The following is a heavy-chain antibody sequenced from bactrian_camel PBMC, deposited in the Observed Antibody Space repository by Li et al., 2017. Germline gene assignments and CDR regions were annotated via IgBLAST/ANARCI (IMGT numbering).Heavy chain of an antibody. D-gene: IGHD7*01. Sequence: HVQLVESGGGSVQAGGSLRLSCAASGYGFCADCTYDMSWYRQAPGKEREFVSGIDRDGSTNYADSVKGRFTISQDNAKNTLYLQMNSLKPEDTAMYYCKTDVTCHSWHHCDGRYWGQGTQVTVS. CDR2: IDRDGST. CDR1: GYGFCADCTYD. J-gene: IGHJ4*01. V-gene: IGHV3S53*01. CDR3: KTDVTCHSWHHCDGRY.